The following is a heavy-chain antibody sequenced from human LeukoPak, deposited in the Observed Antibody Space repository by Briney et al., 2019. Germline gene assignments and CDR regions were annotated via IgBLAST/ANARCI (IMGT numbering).Heavy chain of an antibody. V-gene: IGHV4-34*01. CDR2: INHSGST. J-gene: IGHJ6*02. D-gene: IGHD2-2*01. Sequence: SETLSLTCAVYGGSFSGYYWSWIRQPPGKGLEWIGEINHSGSTNYNPSLKSRVTISVDTSKNQFSLKLSSVTAADTAVYYCARIPIVAVPAATRGVNYYYYGMDVWGQGTTVTVSS. CDR3: ARIPIVAVPAATRGVNYYYYGMDV. CDR1: GGSFSGYY.